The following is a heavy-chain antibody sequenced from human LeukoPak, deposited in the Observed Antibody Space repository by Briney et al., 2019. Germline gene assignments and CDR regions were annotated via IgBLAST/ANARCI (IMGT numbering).Heavy chain of an antibody. Sequence: ASVKVSCKVSGYTLTELSMHWVRQAPGKGLEWMGGFDPEDGETIYAQKFQGRVTMTRDTSTSTVYMELSSLRSEDTAVYYCARGCEWKLQAFDIWGQGTMVTVSS. J-gene: IGHJ3*02. CDR1: GYTLTELS. CDR2: FDPEDGET. V-gene: IGHV1-24*01. D-gene: IGHD1-26*01. CDR3: ARGCEWKLQAFDI.